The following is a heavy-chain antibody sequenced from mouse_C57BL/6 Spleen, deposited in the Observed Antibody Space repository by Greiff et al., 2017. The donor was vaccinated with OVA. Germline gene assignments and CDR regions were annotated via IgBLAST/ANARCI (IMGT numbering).Heavy chain of an antibody. CDR2: IWSGGST. D-gene: IGHD2-3*01. J-gene: IGHJ1*03. V-gene: IGHV2-2*01. CDR3: ARKGDGYYILWYFDV. Sequence: QVQLKESGPGLVQPSQRLSITCTVSGFSLTSYGVHWVRQSPGKGLEWLGVIWSGGSTDYNAAFISRLSISKDNSKSQVFFKMNSLQADDTAIYYCARKGDGYYILWYFDVWGTGTTVTVSS. CDR1: GFSLTSYG.